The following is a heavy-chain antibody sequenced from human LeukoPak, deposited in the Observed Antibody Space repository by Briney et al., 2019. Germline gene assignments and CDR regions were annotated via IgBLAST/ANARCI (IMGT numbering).Heavy chain of an antibody. Sequence: ASVKLSCKASGGTFSSYAISWVRQAPGQGLEWMGGIIPIFGTANYAQKFQGRVTITADESTSTAYMELSSLRSEDTAVYYCARDNAAAAGTVWFDPWGQGTLVTVSS. D-gene: IGHD6-13*01. J-gene: IGHJ5*02. V-gene: IGHV1-69*13. CDR3: ARDNAAAAGTVWFDP. CDR2: IIPIFGTA. CDR1: GGTFSSYA.